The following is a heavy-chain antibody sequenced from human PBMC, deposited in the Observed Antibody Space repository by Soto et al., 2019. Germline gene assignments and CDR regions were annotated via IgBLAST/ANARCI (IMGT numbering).Heavy chain of an antibody. J-gene: IGHJ4*02. CDR3: ARDAYCSGGSCYSDLYYFDY. CDR2: IIPIFGTA. CDR1: GGTFSSYA. V-gene: IGHV1-69*06. D-gene: IGHD2-15*01. Sequence: GASVKVSCKASGGTFSSYAIGWVRQAPGQGLEWMGGIIPIFGTANYAQKFQGRVTITADKSTSTAYMELSSLRSEDTAVYYCARDAYCSGGSCYSDLYYFDYWGQGTLVTVSS.